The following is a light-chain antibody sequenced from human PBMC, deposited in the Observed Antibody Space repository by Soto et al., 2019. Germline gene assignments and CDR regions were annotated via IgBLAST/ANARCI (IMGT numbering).Light chain of an antibody. Sequence: QPVLTQPASVSGSPGQSITISCTGTSSDVGYYNFVSWYQQHPGKAPKLIIYEVSNRPSGVSNRFSASKSGNTASLTISGLQAEDEADYHCSSYSGSTAFYVFGTGTKLTVL. V-gene: IGLV2-14*01. CDR3: SSYSGSTAFYV. J-gene: IGLJ1*01. CDR2: EVS. CDR1: SSDVGYYNF.